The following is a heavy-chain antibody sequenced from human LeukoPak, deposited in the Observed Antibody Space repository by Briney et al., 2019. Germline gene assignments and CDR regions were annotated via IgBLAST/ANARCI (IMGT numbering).Heavy chain of an antibody. V-gene: IGHV1-24*01. CDR2: FDPEDGET. CDR3: ATAVRYCSGGSCYGTFDF. J-gene: IGHJ4*02. D-gene: IGHD2-15*01. Sequence: ASVKVSCTVSRYSLTELSMHWVRQAPGKGLEWMGGFDPEDGETIYAQKFQGRVTMTDDTSTDTAYMELSSLRSEDTAVYYCATAVRYCSGGSCYGTFDFWGQGTLVTVSS. CDR1: RYSLTELS.